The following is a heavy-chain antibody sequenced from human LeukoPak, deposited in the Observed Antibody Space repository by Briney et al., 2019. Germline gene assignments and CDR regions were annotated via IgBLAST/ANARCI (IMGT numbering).Heavy chain of an antibody. CDR2: IYYSGST. D-gene: IGHD3-22*01. J-gene: IGHJ5*02. CDR1: GGSVSSGSYY. CDR3: ARESSNYYDSSGYYLNWFDP. Sequence: PSETLSLTCTVSGGSVSSGSYYWSWIRQPPGKGLEWIVYIYYSGSTNYNPSLKSRVTISVDTSKNQFSLKLSSVTAADTAVYYCARESSNYYDSSGYYLNWFDPWGQGTLVTVSS. V-gene: IGHV4-61*01.